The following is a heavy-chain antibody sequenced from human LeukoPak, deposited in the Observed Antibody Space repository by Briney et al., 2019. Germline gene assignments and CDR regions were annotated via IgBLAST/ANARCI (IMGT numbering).Heavy chain of an antibody. V-gene: IGHV3-48*01. J-gene: IGHJ5*02. D-gene: IGHD2-15*01. CDR1: GFTFSSYS. CDR3: ATHCSSSSCP. Sequence: GGSLRLSCAASGFTFSSYSMNWVRQAPGKGLEWVSYISSSSTIYYADSVKGRFTISRDNTKNSLYLQMNSLRAEDTAVYYCATHCSSSSCPWGQGTLVTVAS. CDR2: ISSSSTI.